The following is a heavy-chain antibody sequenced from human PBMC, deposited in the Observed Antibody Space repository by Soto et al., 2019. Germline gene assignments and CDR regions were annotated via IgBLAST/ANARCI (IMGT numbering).Heavy chain of an antibody. CDR1: GYTFTSYY. D-gene: IGHD2-15*01. Sequence: QVQLVQSGAEVKKPGASVKVSCKASGYTFTSYYMHWVRQAPGQGLEWMGIINPSGGSTSYAQKFQGRVTMTRDTSTSTVYMELSSLRSEDTAVYYCARDRWSCSGGSCPFDYWGQGTLVTVSS. J-gene: IGHJ4*02. CDR3: ARDRWSCSGGSCPFDY. V-gene: IGHV1-46*01. CDR2: INPSGGST.